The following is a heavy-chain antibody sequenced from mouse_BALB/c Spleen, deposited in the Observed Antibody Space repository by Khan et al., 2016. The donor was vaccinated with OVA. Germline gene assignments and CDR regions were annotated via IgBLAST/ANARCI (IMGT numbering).Heavy chain of an antibody. CDR3: TRAGWSSFAY. D-gene: IGHD2-3*01. V-gene: IGHV1S81*02. J-gene: IGHJ3*01. CDR2: INPNNGAP. CDR1: GYTFTSYY. Sequence: QVQLQQPGPELVKPGASVKLSCKASGYTFTSYYMYWVKQRPGQGLEWIGGINPNNGAPYFNEKFKTKATLTVDKSSSTAYMQLSSLTSEDAAVYYCTRAGWSSFAYWGQGTLVTVSA.